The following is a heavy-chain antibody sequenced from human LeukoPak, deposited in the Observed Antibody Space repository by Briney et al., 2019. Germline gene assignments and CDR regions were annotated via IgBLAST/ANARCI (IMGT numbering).Heavy chain of an antibody. D-gene: IGHD6-19*01. CDR3: ARAQYSSGWQLPIVDY. CDR2: IYYSRST. CDR1: GGSIRSQY. J-gene: IGHJ4*02. V-gene: IGHV4-59*11. Sequence: NSSETLSLTCSVSGGSIRSQYGSWMRQPAGEGGEGIVYIYYSRSTNYNPSRESPVTISVKTFKDHFSLNLSPVTAGDTACYYCARAQYSSGWQLPIVDYWGQGTLVTVSS.